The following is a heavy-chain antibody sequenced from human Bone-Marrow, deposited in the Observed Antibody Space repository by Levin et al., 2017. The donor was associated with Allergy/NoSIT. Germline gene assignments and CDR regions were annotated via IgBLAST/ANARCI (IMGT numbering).Heavy chain of an antibody. CDR3: AKEGLQTGPGPSVGNYLDY. D-gene: IGHD1-14*01. J-gene: IGHJ4*02. CDR1: RFTFSDYA. Sequence: GGSLRLSCTASRFTFSDYAITWVRQAPGKGLEWVSSISDVAYSTYYADSGTFYAASVKGRFTLSRDNSKNTVYLHMNSLRADDTAIYYCAKEGLQTGPGPSVGNYLDYWGQGTLVTVSS. V-gene: IGHV3-23*01. CDR2: ISDVAYST.